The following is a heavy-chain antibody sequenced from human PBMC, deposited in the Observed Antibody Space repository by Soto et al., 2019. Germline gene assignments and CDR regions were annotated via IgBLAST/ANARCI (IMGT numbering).Heavy chain of an antibody. CDR1: GYTFTNYA. Sequence: ASVKVSCKASGYTFTNYAIHWVRQAPGQRLEWMGWINAGNGNTKYSQKFQDRVTITRDTSASTVYMALSSLRFEDTAVYYCAREQQLDTGNFDYWGQGTLVTVSS. CDR3: AREQQLDTGNFDY. J-gene: IGHJ4*02. CDR2: INAGNGNT. V-gene: IGHV1-3*01. D-gene: IGHD1-1*01.